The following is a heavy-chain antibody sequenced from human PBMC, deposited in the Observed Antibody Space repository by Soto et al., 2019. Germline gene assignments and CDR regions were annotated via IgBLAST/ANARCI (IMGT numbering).Heavy chain of an antibody. CDR3: ARLAGDTTISDY. D-gene: IGHD1-1*01. CDR1: GFTFRGHW. Sequence: GGSLRLSCATSGFTFRGHWMSWVRQAPGKGLEWVATIKQDGSEKYYVDSVRGRFTISRDNAENSLFLQMNSLRAEDTAVYYCARLAGDTTISDYWGQGTLVTSPQ. CDR2: IKQDGSEK. J-gene: IGHJ4*02. V-gene: IGHV3-7*01.